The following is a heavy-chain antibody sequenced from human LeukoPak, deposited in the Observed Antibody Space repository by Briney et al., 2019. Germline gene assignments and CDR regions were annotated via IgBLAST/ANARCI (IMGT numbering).Heavy chain of an antibody. J-gene: IGHJ3*02. CDR1: DDSITMYY. CDR3: ASLTTADAFDI. D-gene: IGHD3-22*01. Sequence: PSETLSLTCTVSDDSITMYYWSWIRQPPGKGLEWIGYIYDSGSTNYNPSLKSRVTISVDTSKNQFSLKVSSVTAADTAVYYCASLTTADAFDIWGQGTMVTVSS. V-gene: IGHV4-59*01. CDR2: IYDSGST.